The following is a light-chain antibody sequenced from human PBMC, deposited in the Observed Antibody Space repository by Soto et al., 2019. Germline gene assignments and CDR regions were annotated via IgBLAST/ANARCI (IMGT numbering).Light chain of an antibody. CDR1: QSIGNF. V-gene: IGKV1-39*01. CDR3: QQGYDTPLL. Sequence: DIQLTQSPSSLSASVGDRVSITCRASQSIGNFLHWYQQKPGKTPKLLIYAASKLQSGVPSRFSGSGSGTDFTLTITSLQPEDFATYYCQQGYDTPLLFGQGTQLEIK. CDR2: AAS. J-gene: IGKJ2*01.